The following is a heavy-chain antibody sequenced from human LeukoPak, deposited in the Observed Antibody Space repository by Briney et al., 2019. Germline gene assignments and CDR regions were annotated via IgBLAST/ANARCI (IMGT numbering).Heavy chain of an antibody. CDR3: ARGGYSYGSYFDY. D-gene: IGHD5-18*01. Sequence: PGGSLRLSCAASGFTISSYAMHGVRQAPGKGLEYVSAISSNGGSTYYANSVKGRFTISRDNSKNTLYLQMGSLRAEDMAVYYCARGGYSYGSYFDYWGQGTLVTVSS. CDR1: GFTISSYA. CDR2: ISSNGGST. J-gene: IGHJ4*02. V-gene: IGHV3-64*01.